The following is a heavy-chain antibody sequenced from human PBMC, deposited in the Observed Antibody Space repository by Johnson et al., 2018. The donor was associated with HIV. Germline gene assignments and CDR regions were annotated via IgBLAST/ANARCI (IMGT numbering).Heavy chain of an antibody. CDR2: INQDGPEK. D-gene: IGHD3-22*01. CDR3: ARGGARSSGYYSAFDI. V-gene: IGHV3-7*01. Sequence: EQLVESGGRVVQPGRSLRLSCAASGFTLSKHAMHWVRQAPGKGLEWVANINQDGPEKYYAGPMRGRFTISRDNAKNTLYQQMNSLRAEATAVYYCARGGARSSGYYSAFDIWGQGTMVTVSS. CDR1: GFTLSKHA. J-gene: IGHJ3*02.